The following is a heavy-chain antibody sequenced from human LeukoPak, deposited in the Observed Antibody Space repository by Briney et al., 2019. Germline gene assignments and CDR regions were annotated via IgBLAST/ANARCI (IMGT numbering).Heavy chain of an antibody. D-gene: IGHD5-12*01. Sequence: GGSLRLSCSASGFTFSNYAMHWVRQAPGKGLEYVSAITSNGGTTYYADSVKGRFTISRDNSKNTLYLQMSSLRAEDTAVYYCLEDERGYSAYWGQGTLVTVSS. CDR3: LEDERGYSAY. CDR2: ITSNGGTT. J-gene: IGHJ4*02. CDR1: GFTFSNYA. V-gene: IGHV3-64D*06.